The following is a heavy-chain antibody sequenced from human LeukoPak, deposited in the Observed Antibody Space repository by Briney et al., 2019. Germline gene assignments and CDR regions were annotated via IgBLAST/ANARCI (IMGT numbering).Heavy chain of an antibody. CDR3: ARDYYGSGSYSNWFDP. J-gene: IGHJ5*02. V-gene: IGHV4-38-2*02. CDR2: IYHSGST. D-gene: IGHD3-10*01. CDR1: GYSISSGHY. Sequence: SETLSLTCTVSGYSISSGHYWGWIRQPPGKGLEWIGSIYHSGSTYYNPSLKSRVTISVDTSKNQFSLKLSSVTAAGTAVYYCARDYYGSGSYSNWFDPWGQGTLVTVSS.